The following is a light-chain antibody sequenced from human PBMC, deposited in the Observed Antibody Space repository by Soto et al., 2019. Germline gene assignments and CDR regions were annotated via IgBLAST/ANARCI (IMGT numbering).Light chain of an antibody. CDR3: QQLYSYPYT. Sequence: DIQLTQSPSFLSASVGDRVTITCRASQGISTYLAWYQQKSGKAPKLLIYVASTLQSGVPSRFSGSGSATEFTVTISSLQPEDLATYYCQQLYSYPYTFGQGTKLEI. CDR1: QGISTY. J-gene: IGKJ2*01. V-gene: IGKV1-9*01. CDR2: VAS.